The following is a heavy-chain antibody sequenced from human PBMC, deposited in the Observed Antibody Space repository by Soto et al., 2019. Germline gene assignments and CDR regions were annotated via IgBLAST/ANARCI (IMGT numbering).Heavy chain of an antibody. CDR2: ISHSTRYI. V-gene: IGHV3-21*01. J-gene: IGHJ4*02. CDR1: GFTFTSYS. CDR3: ARVGGSYFSLDY. D-gene: IGHD1-26*01. Sequence: EVQLVESGGGLVKPGGSLRLSCAASGFTFTSYSMSWVRQAPGKGLEWVSSISHSTRYIYYADSVKGRFTISRDNANNSLFLQINSLRVEDTAVYYCARVGGSYFSLDYWSQGTLVTVSS.